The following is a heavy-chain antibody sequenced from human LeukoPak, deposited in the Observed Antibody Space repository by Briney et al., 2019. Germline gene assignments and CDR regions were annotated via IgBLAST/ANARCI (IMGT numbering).Heavy chain of an antibody. CDR2: INPNSGGT. Sequence: ASVKVSCKASGYTFTGYYMHWVRQAPGQGLEWMGWINPNSGGTNYAQKFQGRVTMTRDTSISTAYMELSRLRSGDTAVYYCARVHCSGGSCYTHHFDYWGQGTLVTVSS. J-gene: IGHJ4*02. CDR1: GYTFTGYY. CDR3: ARVHCSGGSCYTHHFDY. V-gene: IGHV1-2*02. D-gene: IGHD2-15*01.